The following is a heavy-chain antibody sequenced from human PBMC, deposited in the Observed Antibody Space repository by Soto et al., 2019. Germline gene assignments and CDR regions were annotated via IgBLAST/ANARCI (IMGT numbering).Heavy chain of an antibody. D-gene: IGHD2-15*01. J-gene: IGHJ4*03. CDR1: GFTFDDYA. V-gene: IGHV3-9*01. Sequence: GGSLRLSCAASGFTFDDYAMHWVRQAPGKGLEWVSGISRNSGSIGYADSVKGRFTISRDNAKNSLYLQMNSLRAEGTALYYCAKDRSLKPRYFYYLGQGTLGTGSS. CDR2: ISRNSGSI. CDR3: AKDRSLKPRYFYY.